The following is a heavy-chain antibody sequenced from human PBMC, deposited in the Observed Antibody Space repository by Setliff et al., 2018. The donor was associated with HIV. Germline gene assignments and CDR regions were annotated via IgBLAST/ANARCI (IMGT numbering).Heavy chain of an antibody. CDR2: IHEDGTQK. CDR1: GFTFNNYC. J-gene: IGHJ6*02. CDR3: ARGPRSFYYDSTGPYSYYYGMDV. Sequence: LILSCAASGFTFNNYCMSWVRQAPGKGLEWVANIHEDGTQKCFVDSVRGRFTISRDNAKTSLYLQMSSLRDEDTALYYCARGPRSFYYDSTGPYSYYYGMDVWGQGTTVTVSS. D-gene: IGHD3-22*01. V-gene: IGHV3-7*01.